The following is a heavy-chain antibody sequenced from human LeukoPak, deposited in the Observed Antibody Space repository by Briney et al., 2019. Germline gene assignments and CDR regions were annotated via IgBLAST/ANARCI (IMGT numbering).Heavy chain of an antibody. Sequence: GASVKVSCKASGYSFNTYYMNWVRQAPGQGLEWMGWINPNSGGTNHAQKFQGRVTMTRDTSISTAYMELSRLRSDDTAVYYCARDSSGGDYYDSSGYTLWGQGTLVTVSS. CDR2: INPNSGGT. D-gene: IGHD3-22*01. J-gene: IGHJ4*02. V-gene: IGHV1-2*02. CDR1: GYSFNTYY. CDR3: ARDSSGGDYYDSSGYTL.